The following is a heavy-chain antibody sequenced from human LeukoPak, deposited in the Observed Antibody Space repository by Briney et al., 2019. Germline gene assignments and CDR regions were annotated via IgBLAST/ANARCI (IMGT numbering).Heavy chain of an antibody. J-gene: IGHJ6*02. CDR1: GYTFTGYY. Sequence: ASVKVSCKTSGYTFTGYYMHWVRQAPGQGLEWMGWISPNSGGTNYAQKFQGRVTMTRDTSINTAYMELSRLRSDDTAVYYCARGPGLGVPAVILDYYGLDVWGQGTTVTVSS. V-gene: IGHV1-2*02. D-gene: IGHD2-2*01. CDR2: ISPNSGGT. CDR3: ARGPGLGVPAVILDYYGLDV.